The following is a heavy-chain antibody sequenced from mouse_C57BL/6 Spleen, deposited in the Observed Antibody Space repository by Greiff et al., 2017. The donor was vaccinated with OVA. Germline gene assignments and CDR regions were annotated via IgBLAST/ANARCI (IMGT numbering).Heavy chain of an antibody. D-gene: IGHD2-2*01. CDR3: AREGIYYGYGWYFDV. CDR2: INPSSGYT. CDR1: GYTFTSYT. J-gene: IGHJ1*03. Sequence: QVQLQQSGAELARPGASVKMSCKASGYTFTSYTMHWVKQRPGQGLEWIGYINPSSGYTKYNQKFKDKATLTADKSSSTAYMQLSSLTSEDSAVYYGAREGIYYGYGWYFDVWGTGTTVTVSS. V-gene: IGHV1-4*01.